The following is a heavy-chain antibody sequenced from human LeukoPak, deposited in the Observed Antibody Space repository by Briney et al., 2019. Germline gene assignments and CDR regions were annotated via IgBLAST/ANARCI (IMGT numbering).Heavy chain of an antibody. Sequence: GASVKVSCKASGYTFTGYYMHWVRQAPGQGLEWMGWINPNSGGTNYAQKFQGRVTMTRDTSISTAYMELSRLRSDDTAVYYCARVGYSSSSGSYYFDYWGQGTLVTVSS. D-gene: IGHD6-6*01. CDR2: INPNSGGT. CDR3: ARVGYSSSSGSYYFDY. CDR1: GYTFTGYY. J-gene: IGHJ4*02. V-gene: IGHV1-2*02.